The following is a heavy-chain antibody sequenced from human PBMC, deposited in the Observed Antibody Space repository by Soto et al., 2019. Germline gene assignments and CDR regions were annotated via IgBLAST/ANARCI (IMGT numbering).Heavy chain of an antibody. CDR2: INTDGSST. Sequence: EVQLVESGGGLVQPGGSLRLSCAASGFPFSSYWMHWVRQAPGKGLVWVSRINTDGSSTNYADSVKGRFTISRDNAKNTLYLQMNSLRAEDTAVYYWARDSRLVRGDYWGQGTLVTVSS. D-gene: IGHD6-19*01. J-gene: IGHJ4*02. CDR3: ARDSRLVRGDY. CDR1: GFPFSSYW. V-gene: IGHV3-74*01.